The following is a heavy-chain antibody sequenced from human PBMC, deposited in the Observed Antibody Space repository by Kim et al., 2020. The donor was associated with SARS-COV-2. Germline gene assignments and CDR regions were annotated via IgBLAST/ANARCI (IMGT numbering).Heavy chain of an antibody. Sequence: ADSVKGGFTITRDNSKNTLYLQMNSLRAEDTAVYYCARDGGVGATTGLDYWGQGTLVTVSS. D-gene: IGHD1-26*01. J-gene: IGHJ4*02. V-gene: IGHV3-30*07. CDR3: ARDGGVGATTGLDY.